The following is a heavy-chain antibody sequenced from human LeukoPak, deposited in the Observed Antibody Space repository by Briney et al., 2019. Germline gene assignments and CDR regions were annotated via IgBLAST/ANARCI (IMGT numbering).Heavy chain of an antibody. D-gene: IGHD2-2*02. CDR2: IIPIFGTA. CDR3: ARDEYCSSTSCHNFDY. V-gene: IGHV1-69*05. Sequence: SVKVSCKASGGTFSSYAISWVRQAPGQGLEWMGRIIPIFGTANYAQKFQGRVAITTDESTSTAYMELSSLRSEDTAVYYCARDEYCSSTSCHNFDYWGQGTLVTVSS. CDR1: GGTFSSYA. J-gene: IGHJ4*02.